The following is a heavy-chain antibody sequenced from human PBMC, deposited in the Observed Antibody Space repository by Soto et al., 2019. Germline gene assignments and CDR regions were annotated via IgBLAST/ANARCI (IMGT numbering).Heavy chain of an antibody. V-gene: IGHV3-21*01. CDR1: GGTFRSHS. D-gene: IGHD6-19*01. J-gene: IGHJ4*02. CDR2: ISSSSSYI. CDR3: VRALMDSRDWYSVFEY. Sequence: GVSLRLPRAAAGGTFRSHSMNWVRQTPEKGLEWVSSISSSSSYIYYADSVKGRFTISRDNAKNSLYLQMNSLRAEDTAVYYCVRALMDSRDWYSVFEYWGQGTLVTVSS.